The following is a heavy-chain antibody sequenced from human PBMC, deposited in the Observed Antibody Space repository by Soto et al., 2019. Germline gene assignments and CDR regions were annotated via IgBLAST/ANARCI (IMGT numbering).Heavy chain of an antibody. CDR3: AKVALGYCSSTSCYGGAWFDP. D-gene: IGHD2-2*01. J-gene: IGHJ5*02. V-gene: IGHV3-23*01. Sequence: GGSLRLSCAASGFTFSSYAMSWVRQAPGKGLEWVSAISGSGGSTYYADSVKGRFTISRDNSKNTLYLQMNSLRAEDTAVYYCAKVALGYCSSTSCYGGAWFDPWGRGTLVTVSS. CDR2: ISGSGGST. CDR1: GFTFSSYA.